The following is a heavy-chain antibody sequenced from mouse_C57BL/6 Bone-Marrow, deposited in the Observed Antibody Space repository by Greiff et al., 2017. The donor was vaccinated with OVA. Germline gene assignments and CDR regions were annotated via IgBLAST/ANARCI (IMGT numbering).Heavy chain of an antibody. CDR2: IHPNRGST. Sequence: QVQLQQPGAELVKPGASVKLSCKASGYTFTSYWMHWVKQRPGTRLEWIGMIHPNRGSTNYNEKFKSKATLTVDKSSSTAYMQLSSLTSEDSAVYYCARGHYYGSSHWYFDVWGTGTTVTVSS. CDR3: ARGHYYGSSHWYFDV. CDR1: GYTFTSYW. J-gene: IGHJ1*03. V-gene: IGHV1-64*01. D-gene: IGHD1-1*01.